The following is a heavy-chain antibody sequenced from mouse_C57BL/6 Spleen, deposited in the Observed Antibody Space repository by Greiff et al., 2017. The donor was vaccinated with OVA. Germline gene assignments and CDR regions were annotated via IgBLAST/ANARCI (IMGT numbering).Heavy chain of an antibody. V-gene: IGHV5-6*01. CDR2: ISSGGSYT. Sequence: EVKVVESGGDLVKPGGSLKLSCAASGFTFSSYGMSWVRQTPDKRLEWVATISSGGSYTYYPDSVKGRFTISRDNAKNTLYLQMSSLKSEDTAMYYCARGDYDAWFAYWGQGTLVTVSA. CDR1: GFTFSSYG. CDR3: ARGDYDAWFAY. J-gene: IGHJ3*01. D-gene: IGHD2-4*01.